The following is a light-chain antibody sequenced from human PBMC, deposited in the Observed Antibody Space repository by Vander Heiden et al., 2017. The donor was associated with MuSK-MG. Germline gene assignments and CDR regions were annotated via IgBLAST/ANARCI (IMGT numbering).Light chain of an antibody. CDR3: SSYTSSSTLPYV. V-gene: IGLV2-14*01. CDR2: DVS. CDR1: SSDVGGYNY. Sequence: SALPQPASVSGSPGQSITIYCTGTSSDVGGYNYVSGYQQHPGKAPKLMIYDVSNRASGVSNRFSGSKSGNTASLTISGLQAEDEDDYYCSSYTSSSTLPYVFGSGTKVTVL. J-gene: IGLJ1*01.